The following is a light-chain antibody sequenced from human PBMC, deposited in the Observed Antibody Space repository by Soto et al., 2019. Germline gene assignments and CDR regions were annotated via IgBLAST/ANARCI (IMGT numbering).Light chain of an antibody. CDR2: AAS. Sequence: DIQLTQSPSFLSASVGDRVTITCRASQGISSYLAWYQQKPGKAPKLLIYAASTRATGIPARFSGSGSGTEFTLTISSLQSEDFAVYYCQQYNNWPPMAFGQGTKVEIK. CDR1: QGISSY. CDR3: QQYNNWPPMA. V-gene: IGKV1-9*01. J-gene: IGKJ1*01.